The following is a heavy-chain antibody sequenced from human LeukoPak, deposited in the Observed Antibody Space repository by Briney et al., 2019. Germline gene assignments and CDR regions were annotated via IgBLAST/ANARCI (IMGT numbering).Heavy chain of an antibody. CDR2: ISGSGGST. CDR1: GFTFSSYA. CDR3: ARQSSGHNWFDP. V-gene: IGHV3-23*01. D-gene: IGHD6-19*01. Sequence: TGGSLRLSCAASGFTFSSYAMSWVRQAPGKALEWVSAISGSGGSTYYADSVKGRFTISRDNSKNTLYLQMNSLRAEDTAVYYCARQSSGHNWFDPWGQGTLVTVSS. J-gene: IGHJ5*02.